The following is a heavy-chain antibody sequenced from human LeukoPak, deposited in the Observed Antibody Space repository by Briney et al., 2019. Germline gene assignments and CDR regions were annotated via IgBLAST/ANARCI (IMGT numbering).Heavy chain of an antibody. CDR2: ISGSGGAT. CDR3: AKSSSYYGSGSYYPSPFDY. J-gene: IGHJ4*02. D-gene: IGHD3-10*01. CDR1: GFTFSNYA. V-gene: IGHV3-23*01. Sequence: PGGSLRLSCAASGFTFSNYAMSWVRQAPGKGLEWVSVISGSGGATYYADSVKGRFTISRDNSKNTLYLQMNSLRAEDTAVYYCAKSSSYYGSGSYYPSPFDYWGQGTLVTVSS.